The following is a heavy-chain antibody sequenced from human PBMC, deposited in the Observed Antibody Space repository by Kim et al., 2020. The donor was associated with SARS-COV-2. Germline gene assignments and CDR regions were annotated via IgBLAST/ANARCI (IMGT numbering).Heavy chain of an antibody. V-gene: IGHV3-9*03. Sequence: GGSLRLSCAASGFTFDDYAMHWVRQAPGKGLEWVSGISWNSGSIGYADSVKGRFTISRDNAKNSLYLQMNSLRAEDMALYYCAKDKWSGIVVGAAALDYWGQGTLVPVSS. D-gene: IGHD2-15*01. CDR1: GFTFDDYA. CDR3: AKDKWSGIVVGAAALDY. CDR2: ISWNSGSI. J-gene: IGHJ4*02.